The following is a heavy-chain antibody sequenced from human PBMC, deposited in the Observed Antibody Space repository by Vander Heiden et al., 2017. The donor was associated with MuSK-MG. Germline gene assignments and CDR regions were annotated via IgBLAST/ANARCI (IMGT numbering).Heavy chain of an antibody. CDR3: ATGLGLGVEDGMDV. CDR2: INTSGGTT. J-gene: IGHJ6*02. V-gene: IGHV1-46*01. Sequence: QVQLVQSGAEVKKPGASVKVSCKASGFTFTRYFMYWVRQAPGQGLEWMGIINTSGGTTSYAQKLQGRVTMTSDTSTSTVYMELSSLKSEDTAIYYCATGLGLGVEDGMDVWGPGTTVTVSS. CDR1: GFTFTRYF. D-gene: IGHD2-8*02.